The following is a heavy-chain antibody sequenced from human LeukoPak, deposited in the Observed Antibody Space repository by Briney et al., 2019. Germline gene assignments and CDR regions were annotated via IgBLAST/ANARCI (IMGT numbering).Heavy chain of an antibody. CDR1: GFTFSSYA. CDR3: AKGAPTYVRSTSAGARNWFAP. Sequence: GGSLRLSCAASGFTFSSYAMSWVRQAPGKGLEWVSAISGSGGSTYYADSVKGRFTISRDNSKNTLYLQMNSLRAEDTAVYYCAKGAPTYVRSTSAGARNWFAPGGQGTLFTV. V-gene: IGHV3-23*01. D-gene: IGHD2-2*01. J-gene: IGHJ5*02. CDR2: ISGSGGST.